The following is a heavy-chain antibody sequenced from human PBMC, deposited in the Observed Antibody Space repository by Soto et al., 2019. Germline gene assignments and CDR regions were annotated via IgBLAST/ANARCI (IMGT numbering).Heavy chain of an antibody. D-gene: IGHD6-13*01. CDR3: ASRTPANSSSLHHDAFDI. Sequence: QVQLVQSGAEVKKPGSSVKVSCKASGGTFSSYAISWLRQAPGQGLEWMGGVIPIFGTANYAKKFQGRVRITAGESTSSAYMELSSLRYDDMAVYYCASRTPANSSSLHHDAFDICGQGTMVTVSS. CDR2: VIPIFGTA. J-gene: IGHJ3*02. CDR1: GGTFSSYA. V-gene: IGHV1-69*01.